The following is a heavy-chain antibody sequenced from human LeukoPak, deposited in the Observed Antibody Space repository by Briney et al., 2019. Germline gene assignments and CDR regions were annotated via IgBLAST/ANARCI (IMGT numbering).Heavy chain of an antibody. V-gene: IGHV1-69*13. J-gene: IGHJ3*02. D-gene: IGHD6-13*01. CDR3: ARDAGIAAAADAFDI. CDR1: GGTFSSYA. CDR2: IIPIFGTA. Sequence: GASVKVSCKASGGTFSSYAISWVRQAPGQGLEWMGGIIPIFGTANYAQKFQGRVTITADESTSTAYMELSSLRSEDTAVYYCARDAGIAAAADAFDIWGQGTMVTVSS.